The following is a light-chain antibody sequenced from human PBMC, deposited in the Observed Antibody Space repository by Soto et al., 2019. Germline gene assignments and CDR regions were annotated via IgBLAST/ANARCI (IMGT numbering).Light chain of an antibody. Sequence: QSVMTQPPSVSAAPGQKVTISCSGSSSNIGCNSVSWYQQLPCTAPKLLIYDDNKRPSGIPDRFSGYKSGTSATLGITGFQTGDEADYYCATWDGSLPGEVFGGGTKLTVL. CDR3: ATWDGSLPGEV. J-gene: IGLJ2*01. CDR2: DDN. CDR1: SSNIGCNS. V-gene: IGLV1-51*01.